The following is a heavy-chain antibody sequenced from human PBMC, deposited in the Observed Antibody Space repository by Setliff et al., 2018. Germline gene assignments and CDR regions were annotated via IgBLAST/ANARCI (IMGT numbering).Heavy chain of an antibody. CDR2: IWNDGSSK. V-gene: IGHV3-33*06. D-gene: IGHD2-2*01. CDR3: AKDQKLYYYHRAKNL. J-gene: IGHJ4*02. Sequence: PGGSLRLSCAASGFTFSNYGMHWVRQAPGKGLEWVALIWNDGSSKFYGDSVKGRFTISRDNSKNTLYLQMDSLRAEDTAVYYCAKDQKLYYYHRAKNLWGQGTLVTVSS. CDR1: GFTFSNYG.